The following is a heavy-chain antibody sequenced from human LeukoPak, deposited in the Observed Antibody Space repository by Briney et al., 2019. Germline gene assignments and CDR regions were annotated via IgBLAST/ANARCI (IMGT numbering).Heavy chain of an antibody. CDR2: ISGSGGST. D-gene: IGHD2-15*01. CDR3: AKSPVPYCSGGSCYGMDV. J-gene: IGHJ6*02. Sequence: GGSLRLSCAASGFTFSSYAMSWVRQAPGKGLEWVSAISGSGGSTYYADSVKGRFTISRDNSKNMLYLQMNSLRAEDTAVYYCAKSPVPYCSGGSCYGMDVWGQGTTVTVSS. V-gene: IGHV3-23*01. CDR1: GFTFSSYA.